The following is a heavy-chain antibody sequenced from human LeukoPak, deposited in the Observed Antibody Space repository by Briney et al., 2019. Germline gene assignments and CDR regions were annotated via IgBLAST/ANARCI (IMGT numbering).Heavy chain of an antibody. V-gene: IGHV3-7*01. CDR2: IKQDGSEK. D-gene: IGHD5-12*01. CDR1: GFTFSTYW. J-gene: IGHJ4*02. CDR3: AREGRYSGYEIDY. Sequence: PGGSLRLSCAASGFTFSTYWMSWVRQAPGKGLEWVANIKQDGSEKYYVDSVKGRFTISRDNAKNSLYLQMNSLRAEDTAVYYCAREGRYSGYEIDYWGQGTLVTVSS.